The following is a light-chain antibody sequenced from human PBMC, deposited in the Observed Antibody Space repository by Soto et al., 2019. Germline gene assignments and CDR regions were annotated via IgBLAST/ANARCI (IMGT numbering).Light chain of an antibody. Sequence: EIALTQSPGTLCLSTGERATLSCRASQSVSSSFLAWYQQKSGQAPRLLIYSASSRATAIPERFSGSGSGTDFTLTISRLEPEDFAVYFCQQYATSPWTFGQGTKVDIK. CDR2: SAS. J-gene: IGKJ1*01. V-gene: IGKV3-20*01. CDR1: QSVSSSF. CDR3: QQYATSPWT.